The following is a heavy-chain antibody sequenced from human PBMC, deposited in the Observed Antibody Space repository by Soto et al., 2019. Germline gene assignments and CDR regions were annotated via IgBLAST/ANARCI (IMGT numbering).Heavy chain of an antibody. V-gene: IGHV3-15*07. CDR1: GFTFSSYA. CDR3: TTERDGYPRY. J-gene: IGHJ4*02. D-gene: IGHD5-12*01. CDR2: IKSKTDGGTT. Sequence: GGSLRLSCAASGFTFSSYAMNWVRQAPGKGLEWVGRIKSKTDGGTTDDAAPVKGRFTISRDDSRDMLYLQMNSLKNEDTAVYYCTTERDGYPRYWGLGTLVTVSS.